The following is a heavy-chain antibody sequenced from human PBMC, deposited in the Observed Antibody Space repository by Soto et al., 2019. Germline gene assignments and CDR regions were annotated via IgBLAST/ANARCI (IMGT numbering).Heavy chain of an antibody. D-gene: IGHD3-22*01. V-gene: IGHV1-58*01. CDR1: GFTFTSSA. CDR3: AAYYDSSGYYADSYFDY. Sequence: GASVKVSCKASGFTFTSSAVKWVRQACGQRREWIGWIVVGSGNTNYAQKFPEKVTITRDMSTSTTYMELSSLSSKDTATYYCAAYYDSSGYYADSYFDYWGQGTLVTVSS. J-gene: IGHJ4*02. CDR2: IVVGSGNT.